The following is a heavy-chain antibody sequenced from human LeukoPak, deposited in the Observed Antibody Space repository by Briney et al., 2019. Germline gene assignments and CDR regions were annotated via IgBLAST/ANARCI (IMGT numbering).Heavy chain of an antibody. CDR2: IYYSGST. CDR1: GGSISIYY. V-gene: IGHV4-59*01. D-gene: IGHD1-26*01. CDR3: ARERYSGWGFDP. Sequence: SETLSLTCTVSGGSISIYYWSCIRQPPGKGLEWIGDIYYSGSTNYNPSLKSRVTISVDTSKNQFSLKLSSVTAADTAVYYCARERYSGWGFDPWGQGTLVTVSS. J-gene: IGHJ5*02.